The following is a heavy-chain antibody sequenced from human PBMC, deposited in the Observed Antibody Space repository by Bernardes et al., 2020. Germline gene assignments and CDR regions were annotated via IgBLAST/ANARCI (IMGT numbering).Heavy chain of an antibody. CDR1: GGSFSGYY. Sequence: SETLSLTCAVYGGSFSGYYWSWSRQPPGKGLEWIGEINHSGSTNYNPYLTSRVTITVDTSKNQFSLKLSSVTAADTAVYYCARGRVPLDIVVVPAACYFDYWSQGTLVTVSS. CDR2: INHSGST. CDR3: ARGRVPLDIVVVPAACYFDY. J-gene: IGHJ4*02. D-gene: IGHD2-2*03. V-gene: IGHV4-34*01.